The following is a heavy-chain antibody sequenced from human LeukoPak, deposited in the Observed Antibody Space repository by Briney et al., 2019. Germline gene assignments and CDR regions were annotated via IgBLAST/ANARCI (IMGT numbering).Heavy chain of an antibody. Sequence: ASVKVSCKASGYTFTSYAISWVRQAHGQGLEWLGWISAYNGDTNYAQKLQASVTMTTDTSTSTAYMELGSLTSDDTAVYYCARQYCSSTSCQYYFEYRGQGTLVTVSS. CDR3: ARQYCSSTSCQYYFEY. CDR2: ISAYNGDT. V-gene: IGHV1-18*01. D-gene: IGHD2-2*01. CDR1: GYTFTSYA. J-gene: IGHJ4*02.